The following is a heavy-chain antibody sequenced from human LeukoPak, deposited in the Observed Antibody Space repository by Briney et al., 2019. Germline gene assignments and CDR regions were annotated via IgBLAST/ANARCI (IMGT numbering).Heavy chain of an antibody. J-gene: IGHJ4*02. V-gene: IGHV3-48*02. CDR3: TRDPNALDY. Sequence: PGGSLRLSCAASGFVFSSYSMNWVRQAPGKGLEWVSYISRGSPTIHHADSVKGRFTISRDNAKNSLYLQMDSLRDEDTAVYYCTRDPNALDYWGQGTLVTVSS. CDR1: GFVFSSYS. CDR2: ISRGSPTI.